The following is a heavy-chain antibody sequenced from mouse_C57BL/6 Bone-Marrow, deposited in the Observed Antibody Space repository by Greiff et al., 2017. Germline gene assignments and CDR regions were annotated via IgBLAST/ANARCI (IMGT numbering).Heavy chain of an antibody. D-gene: IGHD2-5*01. CDR1: GFTFSSYA. CDR2: ISDGGSYT. CDR3: ARGRTIVTYWYFDV. Sequence: EVQLQESGGGLVKPGGSLKLSCAASGFTFSSYAMSWVRQTPEKRLEWVATISDGGSYTYYPDNVKGRFTISIDNAKNNLYLQMSHLKSEDTAMYYCARGRTIVTYWYFDVWGTGTTVTVSS. V-gene: IGHV5-4*01. J-gene: IGHJ1*03.